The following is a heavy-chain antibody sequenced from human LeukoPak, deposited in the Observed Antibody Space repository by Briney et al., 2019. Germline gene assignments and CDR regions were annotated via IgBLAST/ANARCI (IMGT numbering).Heavy chain of an antibody. CDR1: GFSFSGSA. CDR3: TGSSSGY. J-gene: IGHJ4*02. D-gene: IGHD6-6*01. CDR2: IRTKGNNDAT. V-gene: IGHV3-73*01. Sequence: PGGSLTLSCAASGFSFSGSAMHWVRQASGKGLEWVGHIRTKGNNDATAYAASVKGRFTISRDDSKNTAYLQMNSLKTEDTAVYYCTGSSSGYWGQGTLVTVSS.